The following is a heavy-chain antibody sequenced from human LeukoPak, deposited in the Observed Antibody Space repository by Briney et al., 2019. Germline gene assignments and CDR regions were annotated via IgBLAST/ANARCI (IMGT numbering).Heavy chain of an antibody. D-gene: IGHD3-10*01. V-gene: IGHV3-7*01. CDR1: GSTFSSYW. CDR2: IKQDGSEK. Sequence: GGSLRLSCAASGSTFSSYWMSWVRQAPGKGLEWVANIKQDGSEKYYVDSVKGRFTISRDNAKNSLYLQMNSLRAEDTAVYYCAREFGVRAHIRGYYGMDVWGQGTTVTVSS. CDR3: AREFGVRAHIRGYYGMDV. J-gene: IGHJ6*02.